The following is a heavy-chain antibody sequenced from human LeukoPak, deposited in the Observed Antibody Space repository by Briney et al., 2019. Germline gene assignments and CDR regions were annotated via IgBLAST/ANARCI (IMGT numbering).Heavy chain of an antibody. D-gene: IGHD2-2*01. CDR1: GFTFSSYG. J-gene: IGHJ6*04. Sequence: PGGSLRLSCAASGFTFSSYGMHWVRQAPGKGLEWVAVISYDGSNKYYADSVKGRFTISRDNSKNTLYLQMNSLRAEDTAVYYCAKAPLPYCSSTSCPPYYYYGMDVWGKGTTVTVSS. V-gene: IGHV3-30*18. CDR2: ISYDGSNK. CDR3: AKAPLPYCSSTSCPPYYYYGMDV.